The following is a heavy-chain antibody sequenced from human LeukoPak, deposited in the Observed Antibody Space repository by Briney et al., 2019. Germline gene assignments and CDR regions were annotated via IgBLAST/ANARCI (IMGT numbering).Heavy chain of an antibody. V-gene: IGHV3-30*03. J-gene: IGHJ4*02. CDR2: ISYDGNYK. CDR3: ARQDGFGGRFDY. CDR1: GFTFSSYG. D-gene: IGHD3-10*01. Sequence: PGGSLRLSCAASGFTFSSYGMHWVRQAPGKGLEWVAVISYDGNYKYFANSVKGRFTISRDNSKNTLYLQMTSLRAEDTAVYYCARQDGFGGRFDYWGQGTLATASS.